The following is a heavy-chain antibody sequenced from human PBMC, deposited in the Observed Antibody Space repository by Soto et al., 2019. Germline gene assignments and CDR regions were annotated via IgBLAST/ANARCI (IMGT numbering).Heavy chain of an antibody. V-gene: IGHV3-33*01. J-gene: IGHJ2*01. CDR3: ARGWDITTVTTRFPKYWYFDL. CDR2: IWYDGSNK. D-gene: IGHD4-17*01. CDR1: GFTFSSYG. Sequence: QVQLVEYGGGVVQPGRSLRLSCAASGFTFSSYGMHWVRQAPGKGLEWVAVIWYDGSNKYYADSVKGRFTISRDNSKNTLYLQMNSLRAEDTAVYYCARGWDITTVTTRFPKYWYFDLWGRVPLVTVSS.